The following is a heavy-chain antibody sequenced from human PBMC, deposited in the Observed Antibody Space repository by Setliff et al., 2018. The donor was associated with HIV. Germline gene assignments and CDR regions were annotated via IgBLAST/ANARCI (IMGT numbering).Heavy chain of an antibody. CDR2: IYYSGST. V-gene: IGHV4-30-4*08. D-gene: IGHD6-19*01. J-gene: IGHJ4*02. CDR3: ARENSSGWFFDY. CDR1: GDSITSTYH. Sequence: TSETLSLTCTVSGDSITSTYHWGWIRQPPGKGLEWIGYIYYSGSTYYNPSLKSRVTISVDTSKNQFSLKLSSVTAADTAVYYCARENSSGWFFDYWGQGTLVTVSS.